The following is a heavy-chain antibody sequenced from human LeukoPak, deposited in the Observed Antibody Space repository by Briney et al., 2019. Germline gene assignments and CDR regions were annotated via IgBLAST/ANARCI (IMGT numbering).Heavy chain of an antibody. J-gene: IGHJ4*02. CDR3: ATREAGY. Sequence: PGESLRLSCTASGFTFTTYDQLGARQSPGKGLEWMTVMSNVGRNTFYADSVKGRLTIFRENAKNTLYLQMNSLRDEDTAVYYCATREAGYWGQGTLVTVSS. V-gene: IGHV3-30*04. CDR2: MSNVGRNT. CDR1: GFTFTTYD. D-gene: IGHD6-19*01.